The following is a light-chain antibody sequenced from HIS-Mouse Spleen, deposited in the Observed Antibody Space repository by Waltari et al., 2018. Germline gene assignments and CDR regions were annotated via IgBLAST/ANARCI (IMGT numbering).Light chain of an antibody. V-gene: IGLV1-47*01. J-gene: IGLJ2*01. CDR1: SSNIGSNY. CDR2: RNN. Sequence: QSVLTQPPSASGTPGQRVTISCSGSSSNIGSNYVYWYQQLPGTAPKPLLYRNNRRPSGVPDRFSGSKSGTSASLAISGLRSEDEADYYCAAWDDSLSGHVVFGGGTKLTVL. CDR3: AAWDDSLSGHVV.